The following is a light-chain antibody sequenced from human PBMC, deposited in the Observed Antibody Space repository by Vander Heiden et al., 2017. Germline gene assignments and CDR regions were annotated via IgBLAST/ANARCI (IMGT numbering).Light chain of an antibody. CDR2: DAS. V-gene: IGKV1-33*01. J-gene: IGKJ3*01. CDR3: QQEDNLPFP. Sequence: DIQMTQSPSSLSASVGDRVTITCQASQDISNYLNWYQQKPGKAPKLLIYDASNLETGVPSRFSGSGSGTDFTFTISSLQPEDVATYYCQQEDNLPFPFGHGTKVDIK. CDR1: QDISNY.